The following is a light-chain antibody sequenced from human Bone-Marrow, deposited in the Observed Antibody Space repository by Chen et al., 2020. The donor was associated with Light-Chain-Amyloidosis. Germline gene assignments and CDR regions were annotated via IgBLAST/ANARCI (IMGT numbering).Light chain of an antibody. V-gene: IGLV3-21*02. CDR3: QVWDRSSDRPV. CDR1: NIGSTS. CDR2: YDS. J-gene: IGLJ3*02. Sequence: SYVLPQPSSVSVAPGQTATIACGGNNIGSTSVHWYQQTPGQAPLLVVYYDSDRPSGIPERLSGSNSGNTATLTISRVEAGDEADYYCQVWDRSSDRPVFGGGTKLTVL.